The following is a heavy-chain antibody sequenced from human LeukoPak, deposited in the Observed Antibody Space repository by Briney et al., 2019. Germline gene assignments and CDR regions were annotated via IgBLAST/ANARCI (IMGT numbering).Heavy chain of an antibody. CDR1: GGSISSSSYY. CDR3: ASGHYDSSGYVDDY. CDR2: IYYSGST. Sequence: PSETRSLTCTVSGGSISSSSYYWGWIRQPPGKGLEWIGSIYYSGSTYYNPSLKSRVTISVDTSKNQFSLKLSSVTAADTAVYYCASGHYDSSGYVDDYWGQGTLVTVSS. J-gene: IGHJ4*02. D-gene: IGHD3-22*01. V-gene: IGHV4-39*07.